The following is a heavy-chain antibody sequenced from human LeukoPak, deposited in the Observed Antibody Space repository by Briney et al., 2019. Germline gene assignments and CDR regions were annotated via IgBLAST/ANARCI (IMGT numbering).Heavy chain of an antibody. CDR1: GFTFSSYW. D-gene: IGHD1-26*01. CDR3: ARDKVVGTTYYDY. Sequence: GGSLRLSCAASGFTFSSYWMSWVRQAPGKGLEWVANIKQDGSEKYYVDSVKGRFTISRDNAKNSLYLQMNSLRAEDTAVYYCARDKVVGTTYYDYWGQGTLVTVSS. J-gene: IGHJ4*02. CDR2: IKQDGSEK. V-gene: IGHV3-7*01.